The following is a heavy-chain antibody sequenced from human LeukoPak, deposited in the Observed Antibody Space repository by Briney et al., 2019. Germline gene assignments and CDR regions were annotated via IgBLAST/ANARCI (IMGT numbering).Heavy chain of an antibody. CDR1: GFTFSSYS. V-gene: IGHV3-48*01. D-gene: IGHD3-3*01. Sequence: GGSLRLSCAASGFTFSSYSINWVRQAPGKGLEWVSYISSSSNTIYYADSVKGRFTISRDNAKNSLYLQMNSLRAEDTAVYYCARDGLWSGNFDYWGQGTLVTVSS. J-gene: IGHJ4*02. CDR2: ISSSSNTI. CDR3: ARDGLWSGNFDY.